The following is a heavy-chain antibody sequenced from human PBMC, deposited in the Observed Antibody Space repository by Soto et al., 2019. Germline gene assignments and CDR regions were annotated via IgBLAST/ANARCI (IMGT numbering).Heavy chain of an antibody. CDR1: GGSFSSRSYN. J-gene: IGHJ4*02. CDR3: ARLYPGSYFDY. Sequence: SETLSLTCTVAGGSFSSRSYNWGWIRQPPGKGLEWIGTMSYNWNTYYNSSLQSRVTISVDTSKTQFSLKVTSVTAADTAVYYCARLYPGSYFDYWGQGTLVTVS. D-gene: IGHD3-10*01. CDR2: MSYNWNT. V-gene: IGHV4-39*01.